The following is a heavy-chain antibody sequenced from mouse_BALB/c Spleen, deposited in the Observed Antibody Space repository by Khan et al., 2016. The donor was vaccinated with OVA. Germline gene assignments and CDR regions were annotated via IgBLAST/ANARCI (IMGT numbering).Heavy chain of an antibody. CDR3: ARGAYNYDETWFAY. CDR2: ISSGGSYT. V-gene: IGHV5-9-4*01. D-gene: IGHD2-12*01. J-gene: IGHJ3*01. CDR1: GFTFNSYA. Sequence: EVELVESGGGLVKPGGSLKLSCAASGFTFNSYAMSWVRQSPEKRLEWVAEISSGGSYTYYPDTVTGRFTISRDNAKNNLYLEMSSLRSWDTAMYYCARGAYNYDETWFAYWGQGTLVTVSA.